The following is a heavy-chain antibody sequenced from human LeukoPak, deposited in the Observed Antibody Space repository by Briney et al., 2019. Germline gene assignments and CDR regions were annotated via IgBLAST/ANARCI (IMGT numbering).Heavy chain of an antibody. CDR3: AKDVGYSYGYDLSDAFDI. CDR2: IRYDGSNK. CDR1: GFTFSSYG. Sequence: GGSLRLSCAASGFTFSSYGMHWVRQAPGKGLEWVAFIRYDGSNKYYADSVKGRFTISRDNAKNSLYLQMNSLRAEDTALYYCAKDVGYSYGYDLSDAFDIWGQGTMVTVSS. V-gene: IGHV3-30*02. J-gene: IGHJ3*02. D-gene: IGHD5-18*01.